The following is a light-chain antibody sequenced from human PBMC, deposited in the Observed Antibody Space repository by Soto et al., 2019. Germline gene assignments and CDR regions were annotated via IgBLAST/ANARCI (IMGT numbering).Light chain of an antibody. CDR3: QQLNSFPWT. V-gene: IGKV1-9*01. J-gene: IGKJ1*01. CDR1: QGISRY. Sequence: IQLTQSPSSLSASVGDRVTITCRASQGISRYLAWYQQKPGEAPKLLIYAASTLQTGVPSRFSGSGSGTDFTLTISSLQPEDFATYYCQQLNSFPWTFGQGSTEEIK. CDR2: AAS.